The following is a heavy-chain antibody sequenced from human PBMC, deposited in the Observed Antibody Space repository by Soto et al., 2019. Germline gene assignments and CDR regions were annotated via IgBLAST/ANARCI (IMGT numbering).Heavy chain of an antibody. CDR1: GFSLSTPGVA. D-gene: IGHD2-21*02. J-gene: IGHJ4*02. CDR2: IYWNDDK. V-gene: IGHV2-5*01. Sequence: QITLRESGPTLVKHTQTLTLTCTFSGFSLSTPGVAVGWIRQPPGKALEVVALIYWNDDKRYSPSLKSRLTTAKDTAKNQVVLTLTNMDPVDTATYYCAHSVRARRPNGGDSDVPYCGQGALVTVSS. CDR3: AHSVRARRPNGGDSDVPY.